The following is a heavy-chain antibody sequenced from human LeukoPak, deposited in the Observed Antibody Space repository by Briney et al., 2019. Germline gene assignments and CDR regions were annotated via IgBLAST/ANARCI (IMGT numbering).Heavy chain of an antibody. CDR1: GGSISSSSYY. Sequence: SETLSLTCTVSGGSISSSSYYWGWIRQPPGKGLEWIGSIYYSGSTYYNPSLKSRVTISVDTSKNQFSLKLSSVTAADTAVYYCAREQRDYGDSYFDYWGQGTLVTVSS. J-gene: IGHJ4*02. CDR2: IYYSGST. V-gene: IGHV4-39*07. CDR3: AREQRDYGDSYFDY. D-gene: IGHD4-17*01.